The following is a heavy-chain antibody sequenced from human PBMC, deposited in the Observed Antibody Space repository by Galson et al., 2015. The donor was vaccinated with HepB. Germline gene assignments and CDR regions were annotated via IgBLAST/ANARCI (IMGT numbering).Heavy chain of an antibody. D-gene: IGHD3-22*01. Sequence: SVKVSCKASGYTFTSYGISWVRQAPGQGLEWMGWISAYNGNTNYAQKLQGRVTMTTGTSTSTAYMELRSLRSDDTAVYYCARDYYDSSGYYGAPNIFDYWGQGALVTVSS. J-gene: IGHJ4*02. V-gene: IGHV1-18*04. CDR3: ARDYYDSSGYYGAPNIFDY. CDR2: ISAYNGNT. CDR1: GYTFTSYG.